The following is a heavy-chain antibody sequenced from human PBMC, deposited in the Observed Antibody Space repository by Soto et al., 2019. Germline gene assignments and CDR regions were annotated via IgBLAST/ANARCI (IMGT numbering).Heavy chain of an antibody. Sequence: PSETLSLTCTVSGGSISSSRYYWGWIRQPPGKGLEWIGYIYYSGSTNYNPSLKSRVTISVDTSKNQFSLKLSSVTAADTAVYYCARLEPPYYYDSSGLNAFDIWGQGTMVTVSS. CDR2: IYYSGST. J-gene: IGHJ3*02. CDR3: ARLEPPYYYDSSGLNAFDI. CDR1: GGSISSSRYY. V-gene: IGHV4-61*05. D-gene: IGHD3-22*01.